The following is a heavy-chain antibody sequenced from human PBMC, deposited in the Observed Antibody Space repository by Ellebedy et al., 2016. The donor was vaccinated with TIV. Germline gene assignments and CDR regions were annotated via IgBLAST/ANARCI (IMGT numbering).Heavy chain of an antibody. CDR3: ARVVAPKGWSGSFDY. V-gene: IGHV1-69*13. D-gene: IGHD3-3*01. CDR1: GGTFSSYA. Sequence: SVKVSXXASGGTFSSYAISWVRQAPGQGLEWMGGIIPIFGTANYAQKFQGRVTITADESTSTAYMELSSLRSEDTAVYYCARVVAPKGWSGSFDYWGQGTLVTVSS. J-gene: IGHJ4*02. CDR2: IIPIFGTA.